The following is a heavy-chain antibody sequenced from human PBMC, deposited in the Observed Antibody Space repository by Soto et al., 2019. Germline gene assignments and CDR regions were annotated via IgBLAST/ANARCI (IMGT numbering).Heavy chain of an antibody. V-gene: IGHV3-7*01. CDR1: GLTFSSYW. D-gene: IGHD1-26*01. CDR2: IKEDGSEK. Sequence: QLVESGGGLVQPGGSLRLSCAASGLTFSSYWMNWVRQAPGQGLEWVANIKEDGSEKYYVDSVKGRFTISRDNAKNSVYLQMNSRRAEDTAVCYCAREAWEGDAFDIWGQGTMVTVSS. J-gene: IGHJ3*02. CDR3: AREAWEGDAFDI.